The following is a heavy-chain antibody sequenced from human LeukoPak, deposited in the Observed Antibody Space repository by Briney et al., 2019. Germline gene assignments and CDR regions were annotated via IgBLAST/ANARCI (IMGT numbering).Heavy chain of an antibody. Sequence: GGSLRLSCAASGLTLSTYGMVWVRQAPGKGLEWVSGITASGATTYYADSVRGRFTISKDNPEKTVYLQMNNLRAGDTAIYHCAKVEAMGSNTGGYYSYYMDVWGKGTTVTVSS. J-gene: IGHJ6*03. CDR3: AKVEAMGSNTGGYYSYYMDV. D-gene: IGHD2/OR15-2a*01. V-gene: IGHV3-23*01. CDR2: ITASGATT. CDR1: GLTLSTYG.